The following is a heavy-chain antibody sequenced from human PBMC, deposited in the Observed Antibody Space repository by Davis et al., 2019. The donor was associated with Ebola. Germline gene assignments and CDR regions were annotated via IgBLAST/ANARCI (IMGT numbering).Heavy chain of an antibody. CDR1: GFTFSSYG. Sequence: GESLKISCAASGFTFSSYGMHWVRQAPGKGLEWVAVISYDGSNKYYADSVKGRFTISRDNSKNTLYLQMNSLRAEDTAVYYCAKDSGGRSNGYYYYNGMDVWGQGTTVTVSS. V-gene: IGHV3-30*18. D-gene: IGHD2-15*01. CDR3: AKDSGGRSNGYYYYNGMDV. J-gene: IGHJ6*02. CDR2: ISYDGSNK.